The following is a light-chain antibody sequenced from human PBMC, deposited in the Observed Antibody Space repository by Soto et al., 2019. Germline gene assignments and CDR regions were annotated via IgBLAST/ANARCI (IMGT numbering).Light chain of an antibody. CDR1: SSDVGAYNY. V-gene: IGLV2-14*03. CDR2: DVS. J-gene: IGLJ3*02. CDR3: SSYTSNSPWV. Sequence: QSALTQPASVSGSPGQSITISCTGTSSDVGAYNYVSWYQHPPGKAPKLMIYDVSNRPSGVSRRFSGSKSGNTASLTISWRQAEDEADYYCSSYTSNSPWVFGGGTKLTVL.